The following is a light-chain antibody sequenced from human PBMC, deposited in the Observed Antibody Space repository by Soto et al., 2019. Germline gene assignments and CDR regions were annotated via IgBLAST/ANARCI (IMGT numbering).Light chain of an antibody. CDR3: QQFDNSPQT. J-gene: IGKJ1*01. CDR1: QSVSSSN. Sequence: EIVLTQSPGTLSLSPGDRATLSCRASQSVSSSNFAWYQHKPGQAPRLVIYGASTRATGIPDRFSGSGSGTDLTLTIRRLETEDFAVYYCQQFDNSPQTFGQGTKVEIK. CDR2: GAS. V-gene: IGKV3-20*01.